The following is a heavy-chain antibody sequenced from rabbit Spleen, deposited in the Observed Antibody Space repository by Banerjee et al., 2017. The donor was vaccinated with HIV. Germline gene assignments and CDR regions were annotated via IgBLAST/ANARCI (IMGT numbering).Heavy chain of an antibody. Sequence: QEQLVESGGGLVRPEGSLKLSCTASGFSFSNKAVMCWVRQAPGKGLQWIACINAVTGKAVYATWAKGRFTFSKTSSTTVTLQMTSLTAADTATYFCARDTSSSFSSYGMDLWGPGTLVTVS. CDR1: GFSFSNKAV. J-gene: IGHJ6*01. CDR3: ARDTSSSFSSYGMDL. D-gene: IGHD1-1*01. V-gene: IGHV1S45*01. CDR2: INAVTGKA.